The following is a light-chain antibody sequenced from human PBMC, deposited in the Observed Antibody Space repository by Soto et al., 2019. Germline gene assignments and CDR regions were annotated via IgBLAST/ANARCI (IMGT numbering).Light chain of an antibody. Sequence: QSVLTQPASVSGSPGQSITISCTGTSSDVGGYNYVSWYQQYPGKAPKLMIYEVSNRPSGVPDRFSGSKSGSSASLAITGLQVEDEADYYCQAYDYTLSASVFGGGTKLTVL. CDR3: QAYDYTLSASV. CDR1: SSDVGGYNY. J-gene: IGLJ3*02. CDR2: EVS. V-gene: IGLV2-14*01.